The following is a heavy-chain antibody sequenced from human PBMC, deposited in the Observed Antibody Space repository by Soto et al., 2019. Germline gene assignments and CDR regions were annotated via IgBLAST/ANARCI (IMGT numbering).Heavy chain of an antibody. CDR1: GLNFASYA. CDR3: AXYITXAXXXXXX. J-gene: IGHJ2*01. D-gene: IGHD1-20*01. CDR2: TSGDAANT. Sequence: EVQLLESGGGLVQSGGSLRLSCAASGLNFASYAMTWIRQAPGKGLEWVSATSGDAANTQYADSVKGRFTMSIDNXXXXXXXXXXXXXXXXXXXXXXAXYITXAXXXXXXWGRXTLV. V-gene: IGHV3-23*01.